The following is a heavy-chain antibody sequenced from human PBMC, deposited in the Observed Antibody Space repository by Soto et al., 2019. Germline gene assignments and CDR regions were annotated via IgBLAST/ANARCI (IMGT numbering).Heavy chain of an antibody. J-gene: IGHJ6*02. Sequence: PSETLSLTCAVSGGSISSGGYSWSWIRQPPGKGLEWIGEINHSGSTNYNPSLKSRVTISVDTSKNQFSLKLSSVTAADTAVYYCARRGRYCSGGSCYSAYYYGMDVWGQGTTVTVSS. CDR3: ARRGRYCSGGSCYSAYYYGMDV. CDR2: INHSGST. V-gene: IGHV4-30-2*01. D-gene: IGHD2-15*01. CDR1: GGSISSGGYS.